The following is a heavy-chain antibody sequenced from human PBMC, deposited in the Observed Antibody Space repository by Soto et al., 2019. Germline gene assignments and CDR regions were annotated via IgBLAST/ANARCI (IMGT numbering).Heavy chain of an antibody. V-gene: IGHV3-74*01. CDR1: GFSFSNFW. CDR3: AKDRDSSGYYFDY. Sequence: LRLSCEVSGFSFSNFWMHWVRQPPGKGLVWVSRINSDGSSTAYADFVKGRFPISRDNAKNTLYLQMNSLRAEDTAVYYCAKDRDSSGYYFDYWGQGTLVTVSS. D-gene: IGHD3-22*01. CDR2: INSDGSST. J-gene: IGHJ4*02.